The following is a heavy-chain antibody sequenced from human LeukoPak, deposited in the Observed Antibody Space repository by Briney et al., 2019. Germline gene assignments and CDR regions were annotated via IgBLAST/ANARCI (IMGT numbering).Heavy chain of an antibody. V-gene: IGHV3-30*18. J-gene: IGHJ4*02. CDR3: AKDALSYYSYTYGSFDY. CDR2: MSYDGNHK. Sequence: GTSLRLSCAATGFTFSHYGIHWVRQAPGKGLEWVAVMSYDGNHKLYADSVKGRFIVSRNNSKNTLDLQMNSLRPEDSGIYYCAKDALSYYSYTYGSFDYWGQGTLVTVSS. D-gene: IGHD3-10*01. CDR1: GFTFSHYG.